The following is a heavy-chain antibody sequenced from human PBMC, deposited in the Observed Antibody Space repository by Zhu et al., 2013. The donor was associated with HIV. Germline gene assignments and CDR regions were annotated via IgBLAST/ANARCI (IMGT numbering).Heavy chain of an antibody. CDR2: MNPKFGNT. V-gene: IGHV1-8*01. CDR3: ARGEGSDNTGYWVY. Sequence: QVQLVQSGAEVKKPGASVKVSCKASGYTFTTYDINWVRQATGQGLEWMGWMNPKFGNTGYAQKFQGRVTMTRNTSISTAYMELSSLRSEDTAMYYCARGEGSDNTGYWVYWGQGTLVTVSS. J-gene: IGHJ4*02. D-gene: IGHD3-22*01. CDR1: GYTFTTYD.